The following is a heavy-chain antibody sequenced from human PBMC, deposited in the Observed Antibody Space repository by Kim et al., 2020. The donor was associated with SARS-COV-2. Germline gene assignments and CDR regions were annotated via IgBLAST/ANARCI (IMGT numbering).Heavy chain of an antibody. J-gene: IGHJ4*02. CDR3: ARRVREYQLDYFDY. D-gene: IGHD2-2*01. V-gene: IGHV4-34*01. Sequence: NPSLKTRDTISVDTSRNQFSLKLSSVTAADTAVYYCARRVREYQLDYFDYWGQGTLVTVSS.